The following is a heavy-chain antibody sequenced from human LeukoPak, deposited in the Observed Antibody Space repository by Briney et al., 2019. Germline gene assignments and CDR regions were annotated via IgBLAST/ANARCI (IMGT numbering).Heavy chain of an antibody. J-gene: IGHJ4*02. CDR1: GYTFTGYY. CDR2: INPNSGGT. V-gene: IGHV1-2*02. Sequence: ASVKVSCKASGYTFTGYYMHWVRQAPGQALEWMGWINPNSGGTNYAQKFQGRVTMTRDTSTSTAYMELRSLRSDDTAVYYCARDYDSSGYYRHWGQGTLVTVSS. D-gene: IGHD3-22*01. CDR3: ARDYDSSGYYRH.